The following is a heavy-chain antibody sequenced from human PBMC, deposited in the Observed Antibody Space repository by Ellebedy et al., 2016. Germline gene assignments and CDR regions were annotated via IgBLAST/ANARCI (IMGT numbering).Heavy chain of an antibody. Sequence: ASVKVSCKASGYTFTGYYMHWVRQAPGQGLEWMGWINPNSGGTNYAQKFQGWVTMTRDTSISTAYMELSRLRSDDTAVYYCASISPPKHDYSNPFGYWGQGTLVTVSS. V-gene: IGHV1-2*04. CDR3: ASISPPKHDYSNPFGY. CDR2: INPNSGGT. D-gene: IGHD4-11*01. J-gene: IGHJ4*02. CDR1: GYTFTGYY.